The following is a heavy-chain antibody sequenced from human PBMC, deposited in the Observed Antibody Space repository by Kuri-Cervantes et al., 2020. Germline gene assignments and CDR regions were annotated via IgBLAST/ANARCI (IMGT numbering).Heavy chain of an antibody. D-gene: IGHD3-9*01. J-gene: IGHJ4*02. CDR2: IGIRDSGIGGYT. Sequence: GESLKISCAASGFTFSTYAMSWVRQAPGKGLEWVSSIGIRDSGIGGYTYYEHSVKGRFTISRDNSKNTLFLQMNSLRAEDTAVYYCARSQGYFDWLLPDYWGQGTLVTVSS. CDR1: GFTFSTYA. CDR3: ARSQGYFDWLLPDY. V-gene: IGHV3-23*01.